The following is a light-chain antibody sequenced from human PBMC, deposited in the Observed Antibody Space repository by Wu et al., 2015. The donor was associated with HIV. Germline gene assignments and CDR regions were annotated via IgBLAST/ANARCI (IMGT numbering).Light chain of an antibody. J-gene: IGKJ1*01. Sequence: EVVMTQSPATLSVSPGERVTLSCRASESVTMSVVWYQQKPGQVPRLLIYGATTRATGVPARFSGSASGTEFTLTISSLEPEDFGVYYCQHRSDWPTFGQGTKVEIQ. CDR1: ESVTMS. CDR2: GAT. V-gene: IGKV3-15*01. CDR3: QHRSDWPT.